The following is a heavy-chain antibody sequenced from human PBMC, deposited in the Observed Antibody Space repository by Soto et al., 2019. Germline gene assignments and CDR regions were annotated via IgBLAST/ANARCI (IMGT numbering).Heavy chain of an antibody. D-gene: IGHD1-1*01. CDR1: GGSISSGGYY. Sequence: QVQLQESGPGLVKPSQTLSLTCTVSGGSISSGGYYWSWIRQHPGKGLEWIGYIYYSGSTYYNPSLKSRVTISVDTSKNQFSLKLSSVTAADTAVYYCARGRYLRYYYYGMDVWGQGTTVTVSS. CDR2: IYYSGST. J-gene: IGHJ6*02. CDR3: ARGRYLRYYYYGMDV. V-gene: IGHV4-31*03.